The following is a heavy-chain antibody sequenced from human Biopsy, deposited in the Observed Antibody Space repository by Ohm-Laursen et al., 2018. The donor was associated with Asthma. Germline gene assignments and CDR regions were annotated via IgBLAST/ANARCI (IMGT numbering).Heavy chain of an antibody. V-gene: IGHV1-69*13. Sequence: GASVKVSCKASGCTFSSHSISWVRQAPGQGLEWMGGIIPIFDTPNYAQKFQGRVTITADESTTTAYMELSSLRSEDTAVYYCVTSGGDYGYFGLDVWGQGTTVTVSS. CDR1: GCTFSSHS. J-gene: IGHJ6*02. CDR3: VTSGGDYGYFGLDV. D-gene: IGHD4-17*01. CDR2: IIPIFDTP.